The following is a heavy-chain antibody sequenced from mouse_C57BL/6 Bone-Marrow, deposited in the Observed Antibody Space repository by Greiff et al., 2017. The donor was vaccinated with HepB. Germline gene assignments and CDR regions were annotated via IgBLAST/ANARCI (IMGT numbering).Heavy chain of an antibody. Sequence: DVQLQESVAELVRPGASVKLSCTASGFNIKNTYMHWVKQRPEQGLEWIGRIDPANGNTKYAPKFQGKATITADTSSNTAYLQLSSLTSEDTAIYYCARSRDYYGSSFYWYFDVWGTGTTVTVSS. V-gene: IGHV14-3*01. CDR2: IDPANGNT. CDR3: ARSRDYYGSSFYWYFDV. J-gene: IGHJ1*03. CDR1: GFNIKNTY. D-gene: IGHD1-1*01.